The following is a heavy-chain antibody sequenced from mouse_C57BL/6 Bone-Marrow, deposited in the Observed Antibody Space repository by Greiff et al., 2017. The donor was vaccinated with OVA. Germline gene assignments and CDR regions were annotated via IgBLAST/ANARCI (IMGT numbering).Heavy chain of an antibody. CDR2: ISSGGSYT. CDR1: GFTFSSYG. V-gene: IGHV5-6*01. CDR3: AIYYSNYSWFAY. J-gene: IGHJ3*01. Sequence: EVMLVESGGDLVKPGGSLKLSCAASGFTFSSYGMSWVRQTPDKRLEWVATISSGGSYTYYPDSVKGRFTISRDNAKNTLYLQMSSLKSEDTAMYYCAIYYSNYSWFAYWGQGTLVTVSA. D-gene: IGHD2-5*01.